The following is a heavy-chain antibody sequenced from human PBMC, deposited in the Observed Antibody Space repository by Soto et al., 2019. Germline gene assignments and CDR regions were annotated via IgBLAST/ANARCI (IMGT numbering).Heavy chain of an antibody. CDR1: GGSISDDKYY. D-gene: IGHD4-4*01. CDR3: ARDSSYTITTFNWLDP. CDR2: SSSSGST. Sequence: PSETLSLTCTVSGGSISDDKYYWTWIRQHPGKGLEWIGYSSSSGSTFYSASLKSRATIAVDTSKSHFSLNLSVVTAADTAIYYCARDSSYTITTFNWLDPWGQGILVTVSS. V-gene: IGHV4-31*03. J-gene: IGHJ5*02.